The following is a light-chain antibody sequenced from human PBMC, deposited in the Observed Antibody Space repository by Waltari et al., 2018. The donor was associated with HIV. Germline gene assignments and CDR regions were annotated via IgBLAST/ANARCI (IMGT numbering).Light chain of an antibody. CDR2: ENN. J-gene: IGLJ3*02. CDR1: SSNIGNNY. CDR3: GTWDSSLSGGV. V-gene: IGLV1-51*02. Sequence: QSVLTQPPSVSAAPGQKVTMSCSGSSSNIGNNYVSWYQQFPGTAPKLLIYENNKRPSGIPDRFSGSKSGTSATLGITGLQTVDEADYYCGTWDSSLSGGVFGGGTKLTVL.